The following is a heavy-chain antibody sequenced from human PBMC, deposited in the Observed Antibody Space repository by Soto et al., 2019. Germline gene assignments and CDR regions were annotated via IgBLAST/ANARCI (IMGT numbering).Heavy chain of an antibody. D-gene: IGHD6-13*01. V-gene: IGHV1-18*04. CDR3: ARERWGIAAQSVPSDYYYYGMDV. J-gene: IGHJ6*02. CDR2: ISAYNGNT. Sequence: GASVKVSCKASGYTLTSYGISWVRQAPGQGLEWMGWISAYNGNTNYAQKLQGRVTMTTDTSTSTAYMELRSLRSDDTAVYYCARERWGIAAQSVPSDYYYYGMDVWGQGTTVTVSS. CDR1: GYTLTSYG.